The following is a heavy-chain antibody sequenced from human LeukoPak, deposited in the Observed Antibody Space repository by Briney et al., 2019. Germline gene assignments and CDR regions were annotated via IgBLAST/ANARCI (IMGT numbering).Heavy chain of an antibody. CDR2: IIPIFGTA. J-gene: IGHJ4*02. V-gene: IGHV1-69*13. CDR3: ARVVFPDDTAEFDY. CDR1: GGTFSSYG. Sequence: SVTVSFKASGGTFSSYGISWVRQAPGQGLEWMGGIIPIFGTANYAQKFQGRVTITADESTSTAYMELSSLRSEDTAVYYCARVVFPDDTAEFDYWGQGTLVTVSS. D-gene: IGHD5-18*01.